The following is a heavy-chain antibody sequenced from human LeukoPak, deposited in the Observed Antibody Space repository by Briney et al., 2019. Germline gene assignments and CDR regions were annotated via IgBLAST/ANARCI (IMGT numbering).Heavy chain of an antibody. CDR1: GFTFSNYN. D-gene: IGHD5-18*01. V-gene: IGHV3-21*01. Sequence: GGSLRLSCAASGFTFSNYNMNWVRQAPGKGLEWVSSISSSSGYINYADSVKGRFTISRDNAQNSLYLQMNSLRAEDTALYYCARGLGSYAYSDAFDIWGQGTMVTVSS. J-gene: IGHJ3*02. CDR3: ARGLGSYAYSDAFDI. CDR2: ISSSSGYI.